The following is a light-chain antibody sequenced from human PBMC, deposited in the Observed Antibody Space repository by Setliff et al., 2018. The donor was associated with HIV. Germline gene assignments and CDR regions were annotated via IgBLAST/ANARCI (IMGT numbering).Light chain of an antibody. CDR3: CSYTSRNTDV. CDR1: SSDVGAYNY. Sequence: SVLTQPASVSGSPGQSITISCTGTSSDVGAYNYVSWYQQYPGKAPKLMIYEVSNRPSGVSNRFSGSKSGNTASLTISGLQAEDEADYYCCSYTSRNTDVFGTGTKSPS. J-gene: IGLJ1*01. CDR2: EVS. V-gene: IGLV2-14*01.